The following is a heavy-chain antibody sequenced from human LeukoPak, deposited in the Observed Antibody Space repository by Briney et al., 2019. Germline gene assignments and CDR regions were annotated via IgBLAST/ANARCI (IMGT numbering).Heavy chain of an antibody. Sequence: PSETLSLTCTVSGGSISSYYWGWIRQLPGKGLEWSASIYYSGSTYYNPSLKSRVTISVDTSKNQFSLKLSSVTAADTAVYYCARRNSGWPFDYRGQGTLVTVSS. CDR3: ARRNSGWPFDY. J-gene: IGHJ4*02. CDR1: GGSISSYY. CDR2: IYYSGST. D-gene: IGHD6-19*01. V-gene: IGHV4-39*01.